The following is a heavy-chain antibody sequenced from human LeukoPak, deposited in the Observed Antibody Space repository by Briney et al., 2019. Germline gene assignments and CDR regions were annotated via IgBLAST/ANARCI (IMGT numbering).Heavy chain of an antibody. J-gene: IGHJ4*02. CDR3: ARGALTVTTTFDY. D-gene: IGHD4-17*01. Sequence: SETLSLTCSVSGDSINSNYWSWIRQSPGKGLEWIGYIYNTGSTNYNPSLKSRVTISVDTSKNQFSLKLSSVTAADTAVYYCARGALTVTTTFDYWGQGTLVTVSS. CDR1: GDSINSNY. CDR2: IYNTGST. V-gene: IGHV4-59*01.